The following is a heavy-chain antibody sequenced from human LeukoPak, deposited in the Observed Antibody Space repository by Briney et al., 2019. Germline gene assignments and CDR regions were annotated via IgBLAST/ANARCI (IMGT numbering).Heavy chain of an antibody. J-gene: IGHJ5*02. V-gene: IGHV1-18*04. D-gene: IGHD3-10*01. Sequence: ASVKVSCKASGYTFTSYGISWVRQAPGQGLEWMGWISAYNGNTNYALKLQGRVTMTTDTSTSTAYMELRSLRSDDTAVYYCARVGYYGSGSYSIDWFDPWGQGTLVTVSS. CDR1: GYTFTSYG. CDR2: ISAYNGNT. CDR3: ARVGYYGSGSYSIDWFDP.